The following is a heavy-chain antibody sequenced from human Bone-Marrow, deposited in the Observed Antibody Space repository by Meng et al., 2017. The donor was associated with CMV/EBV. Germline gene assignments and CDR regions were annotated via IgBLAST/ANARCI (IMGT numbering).Heavy chain of an antibody. J-gene: IGHJ4*02. Sequence: GGSLRLSCAASGFTFSSYSMHWVRQAPGKGLEWVSLISWDGGSTYYADSVKGRFTISRDNSKNSLYLQMNSLRTEDTALYYCAKDMEDYSLGYWGQGTLGTVSS. V-gene: IGHV3-43*01. CDR2: ISWDGGST. CDR3: AKDMEDYSLGY. D-gene: IGHD4-11*01. CDR1: GFTFSSYS.